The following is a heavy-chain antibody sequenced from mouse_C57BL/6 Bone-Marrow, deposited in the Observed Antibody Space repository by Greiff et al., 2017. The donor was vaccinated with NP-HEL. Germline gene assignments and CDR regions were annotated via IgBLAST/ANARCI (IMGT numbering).Heavy chain of an antibody. CDR1: GYTFTGYW. CDR3: ARYTYYYGSSFFAY. Sequence: QVQLKQSGAELMKPGASVKLSCKATGYTFTGYWIEWVKQRPGHGLEWIGEILPGSGSTNYNEKFKGKATFTADTSSNTAYMQLSSLTTEDSAIYYCARYTYYYGSSFFAYWGQGTLVTVSA. J-gene: IGHJ3*01. CDR2: ILPGSGST. D-gene: IGHD1-1*01. V-gene: IGHV1-9*01.